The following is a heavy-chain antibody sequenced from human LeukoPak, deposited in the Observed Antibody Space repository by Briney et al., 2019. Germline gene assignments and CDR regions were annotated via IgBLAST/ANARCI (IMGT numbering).Heavy chain of an antibody. Sequence: SVKVSCKASGGTFSSYAISWVRQAPGQGLEWMGRIIPILGIANYAQKFQGRVTITADKSTSTAYMELSSLRSEDTAVYYCARDETGSRPDPWGQGTLVTVSS. D-gene: IGHD1-14*01. CDR2: IIPILGIA. J-gene: IGHJ5*02. CDR1: GGTFSSYA. CDR3: ARDETGSRPDP. V-gene: IGHV1-69*04.